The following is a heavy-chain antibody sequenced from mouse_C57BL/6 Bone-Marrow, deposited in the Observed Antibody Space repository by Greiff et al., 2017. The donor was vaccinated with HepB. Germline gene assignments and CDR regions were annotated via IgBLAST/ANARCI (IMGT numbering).Heavy chain of an antibody. CDR1: GYTFTSYG. CDR2: IYPRSGNT. V-gene: IGHV1-81*01. J-gene: IGHJ3*01. Sequence: VQLQQSGAELARPGASVKLSCKASGYTFTSYGISWVKQRTGQGLEWIGEIYPRSGNTYYNEKFKGKATLTADKSSSTAYMELRSLTSEDSAVYFCAPGWFAYWGQGTLVTVSA. CDR3: APGWFAY.